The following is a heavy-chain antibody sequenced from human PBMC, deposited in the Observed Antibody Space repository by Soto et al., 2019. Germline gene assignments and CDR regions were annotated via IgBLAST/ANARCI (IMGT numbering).Heavy chain of an antibody. Sequence: SETLSLTCTVSGGSISSTTYYSGWIRQPPGKGLEWIGSVSYSGSTYYSPSLKSRVTISVDTAKNQFSVKLSSVTAADTSVYYCARHPTALVTGGFDYLGQGALVTVFS. CDR3: ARHPTALVTGGFDY. CDR2: VSYSGST. V-gene: IGHV4-39*01. CDR1: GGSISSTTYY. J-gene: IGHJ4*02. D-gene: IGHD5-18*01.